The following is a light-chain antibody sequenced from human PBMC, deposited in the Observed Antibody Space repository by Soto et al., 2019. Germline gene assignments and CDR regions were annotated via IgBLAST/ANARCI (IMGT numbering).Light chain of an antibody. V-gene: IGLV2-11*01. CDR3: CSYAGTYTVV. Sequence: QSVLTQPRSVSGSPGQSVTISCTGTSSDVGDYNYVSWYQQRPGKAPKFIIYEVSKRPSGVPDRFSGSKSGNTASLTISGLQAEDEADYYCCSYAGTYTVVFGGGTKLTVL. CDR2: EVS. CDR1: SSDVGDYNY. J-gene: IGLJ2*01.